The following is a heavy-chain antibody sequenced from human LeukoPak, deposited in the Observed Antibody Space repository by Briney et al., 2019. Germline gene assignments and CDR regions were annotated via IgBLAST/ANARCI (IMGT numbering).Heavy chain of an antibody. CDR2: ISSSSSYI. D-gene: IGHD6-19*01. V-gene: IGHV3-21*01. CDR3: ASVPPSIAVAGTDDY. Sequence: PGGSLRLSCAASGFTFRSYSMNWVRQAPGQGLQRVSSISSSSSYIYYADSVKGRFTISRDNAKNSLYLQMNSLRAEDTAVYYCASVPPSIAVAGTDDYWGQGTLVTVSS. CDR1: GFTFRSYS. J-gene: IGHJ4*02.